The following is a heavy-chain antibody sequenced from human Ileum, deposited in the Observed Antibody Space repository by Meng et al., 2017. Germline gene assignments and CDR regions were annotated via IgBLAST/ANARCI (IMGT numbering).Heavy chain of an antibody. CDR3: AREIYDSSGYYVDY. D-gene: IGHD3-22*01. Sequence: QAQVQQWGAGLLKPSETLSLTCAVYGGSFSGYYWSWIRQPPGKGLEWIGEISHRGNINYNPSLKSRVIILLDTSKSQFSLRLTSVTAADTAVYYCAREIYDSSGYYVDYWGQGTLVTVSS. J-gene: IGHJ4*01. CDR2: ISHRGNI. CDR1: GGSFSGYY. V-gene: IGHV4-34*01.